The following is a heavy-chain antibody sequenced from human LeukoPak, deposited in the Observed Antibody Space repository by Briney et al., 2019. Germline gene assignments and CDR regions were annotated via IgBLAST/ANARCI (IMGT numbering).Heavy chain of an antibody. Sequence: GGSLRLSCAASGFTFHDYAMHWVRQAAGQGLEWVSGISWNRGSIDYADPLKGRFTHSRDNSKNTLYLQMNRLKAADPARYYLAKDLPTSATVIPPGYMDVWGKGTTVTVSS. CDR2: ISWNRGSI. J-gene: IGHJ6*03. CDR3: AKDLPTSATVIPPGYMDV. D-gene: IGHD4-17*01. CDR1: GFTFHDYA. V-gene: IGHV3-9*01.